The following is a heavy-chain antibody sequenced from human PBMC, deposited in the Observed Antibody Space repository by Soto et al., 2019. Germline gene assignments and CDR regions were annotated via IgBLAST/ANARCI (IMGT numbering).Heavy chain of an antibody. Sequence: QVQLQESGPGLVKPSETLSLTCTVSGGSISGHYWSWIRQPPGRGLEWLTYLYYSGSTNYNPFLKSRVPTSEDTSKHPFSQKLSSVTAADTAVYYSARIAVVVTGDWLDPWGQGILVTVSS. V-gene: IGHV4-59*11. CDR2: LYYSGST. CDR1: GGSISGHY. J-gene: IGHJ5*02. CDR3: ARIAVVVTGDWLDP. D-gene: IGHD3-22*01.